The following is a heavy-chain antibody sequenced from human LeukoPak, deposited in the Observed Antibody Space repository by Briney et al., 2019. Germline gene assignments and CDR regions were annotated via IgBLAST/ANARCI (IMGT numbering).Heavy chain of an antibody. CDR1: AYTFSDFY. D-gene: IGHD1-1*01. V-gene: IGHV1-2*02. CDR2: INPFSDAR. CDR3: ATSTITHTRDP. Sequence: ASVKVSCKLSAYTFSDFYLNWVRQAPGQGLEWMAWINPFSDARSYAQKFQGRVTMTWDMSTTTVFMELSRLRSDDTAVYYCATSTITHTRDPWGQGTLVTVSS. J-gene: IGHJ5*02.